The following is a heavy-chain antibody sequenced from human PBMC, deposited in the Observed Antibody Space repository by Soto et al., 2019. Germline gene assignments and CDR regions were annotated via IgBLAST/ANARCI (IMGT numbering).Heavy chain of an antibody. CDR1: GGTFSSYA. D-gene: IGHD3-9*01. V-gene: IGHV1-69*06. CDR3: ARGPSYDILTGYSFDY. J-gene: IGHJ4*02. Sequence: ASVKVSCKASGGTFSSYAISWVRQAPGQGLEWMGGIIPIFGTANYAQKFQGRVTITADKSTSTAYMELSSLRSEDTAVYYCARGPSYDILTGYSFDYWGQGTLVTVSS. CDR2: IIPIFGTA.